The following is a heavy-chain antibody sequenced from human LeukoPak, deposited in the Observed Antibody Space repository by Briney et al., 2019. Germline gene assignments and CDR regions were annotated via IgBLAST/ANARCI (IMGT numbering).Heavy chain of an antibody. D-gene: IGHD4-17*01. V-gene: IGHV3-9*01. CDR1: GFTFDDYA. Sequence: PGGSLRLSCAASGFTFDDYAMHWVRQAPGKGLEWVSGISWNSGSIGYADSVKGRFTISRDNAKNSLYLQMNSLRAEDTAVYYCARVGARQILEYWGQGTLVTVSS. J-gene: IGHJ4*02. CDR2: ISWNSGSI. CDR3: ARVGARQILEY.